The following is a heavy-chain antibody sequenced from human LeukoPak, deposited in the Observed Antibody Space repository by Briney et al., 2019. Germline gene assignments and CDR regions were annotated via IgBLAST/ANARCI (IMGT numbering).Heavy chain of an antibody. CDR2: IYYSGST. J-gene: IGHJ4*02. CDR1: GGSISSGDYY. D-gene: IGHD5-18*01. V-gene: IGHV4-30-4*01. Sequence: PSETLSLTCTVSGGSISSGDYYRSWIRQPPGKGLEWIGYIYYSGSTYYNPSLKSRVTISVDTSKNQFSLKLSSVTAADTAVYYCARVGEYSYGYDYWGQGTLVTVSS. CDR3: ARVGEYSYGYDY.